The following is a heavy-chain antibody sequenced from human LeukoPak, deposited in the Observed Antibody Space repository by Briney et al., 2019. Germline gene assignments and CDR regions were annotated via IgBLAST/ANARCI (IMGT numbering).Heavy chain of an antibody. CDR3: ARYRITMPWGWFDP. J-gene: IGHJ5*02. CDR1: GYTFTDYY. D-gene: IGHD3-10*01. CDR2: LNPNSGDT. V-gene: IGHV1-2*02. Sequence: VASVKVSCKASGYTFTDYYMHWVRQAPGQGLEWMGWLNPNSGDTNYAQKFQGRVSMTRDTSISTAYMDLSDLRSDDTAVYYCARYRITMPWGWFDPWGQGTLVTVSS.